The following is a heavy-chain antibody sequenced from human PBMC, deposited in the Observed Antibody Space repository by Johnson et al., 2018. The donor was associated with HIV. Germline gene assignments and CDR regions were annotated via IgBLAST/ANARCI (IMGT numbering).Heavy chain of an antibody. CDR3: AKASPDSGSLIDI. CDR2: IWYDGSNK. D-gene: IGHD6-6*01. CDR1: GFTFSSYG. J-gene: IGHJ3*02. V-gene: IGHV3-33*06. Sequence: VQVLESGGGVVQPGRSLRLSCAASGFTFSSYGMHWVRQAPGKGLEWVAVIWYDGSNKYYADSVKGRFTISRDNSKNTLYLQMNSLRAEDTAVFYCAKASPDSGSLIDIWGQGTMVTVSS.